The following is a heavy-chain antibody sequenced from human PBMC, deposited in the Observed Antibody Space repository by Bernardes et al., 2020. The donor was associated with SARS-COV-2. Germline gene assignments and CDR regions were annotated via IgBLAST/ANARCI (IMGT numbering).Heavy chain of an antibody. CDR3: ARAGYSYGYYYYGMDV. D-gene: IGHD5-18*01. J-gene: IGHJ6*02. Sequence: GSLRLSCAASGFTFSTYTMNWVRQAPGKGLEWVSYISSSSSTIYYADSVKGRFTISRDNVKNSLYLQMSSLRAEDTAVYYCARAGYSYGYYYYGMDVWGQGTTVTVSS. V-gene: IGHV3-48*01. CDR2: ISSSSSTI. CDR1: GFTFSTYT.